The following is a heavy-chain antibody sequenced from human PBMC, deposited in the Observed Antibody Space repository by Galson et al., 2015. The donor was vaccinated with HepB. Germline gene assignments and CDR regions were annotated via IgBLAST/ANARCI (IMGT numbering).Heavy chain of an antibody. Sequence: TVSGGSMSSGSYYWNWIRQPAGKGLEWIGRIYTSGSTKYNPSLKSRVTMSVDTSKNQFSLKLSSVTAADTAVDYCTLASPGRGTYFADPFDIWGQGTMVTVSS. CDR3: TLASPGRGTYFADPFDI. CDR2: IYTSGST. D-gene: IGHD1-26*01. CDR1: GGSMSSGSYY. V-gene: IGHV4-61*02. J-gene: IGHJ3*02.